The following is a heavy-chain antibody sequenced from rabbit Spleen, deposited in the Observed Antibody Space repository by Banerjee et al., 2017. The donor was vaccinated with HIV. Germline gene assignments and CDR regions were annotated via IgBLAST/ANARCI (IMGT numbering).Heavy chain of an antibody. D-gene: IGHD1-1*01. CDR2: IDTRDGDT. CDR3: ARDTSSSFSSYGMDL. J-gene: IGHJ6*01. Sequence: QSLEESGGDLVKPGASLTLTCTASGFSFSDRDVMCWVRQAPGKGLEWIACIDTRDGDTDYANWPKGRFTISKTSSTTVTLQMTSLTVADTATYFCARDTSSSFSSYGMDLWGQGTLVTVS. V-gene: IGHV1S40*01. CDR1: GFSFSDRDV.